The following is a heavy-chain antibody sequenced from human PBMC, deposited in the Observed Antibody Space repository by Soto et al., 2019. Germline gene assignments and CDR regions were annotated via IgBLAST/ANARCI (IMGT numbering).Heavy chain of an antibody. J-gene: IGHJ5*02. CDR2: IDPSDSYT. Sequence: GESLRISCKGSGYSFTSYWISWVRQMPGKGLEWMGRIDPSDSYTNYSPSFQGHVTISADKSISTAYLQWSSLKASDTAMYYCARRGDSSGYYSDWSAPWGQGTLGTV. CDR3: ARRGDSSGYYSDWSAP. D-gene: IGHD3-22*01. V-gene: IGHV5-10-1*01. CDR1: GYSFTSYW.